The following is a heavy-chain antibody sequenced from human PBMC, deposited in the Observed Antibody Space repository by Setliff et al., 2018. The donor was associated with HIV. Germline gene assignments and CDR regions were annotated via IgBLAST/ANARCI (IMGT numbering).Heavy chain of an antibody. V-gene: IGHV3-11*04. CDR1: GFTFNDYY. J-gene: IGHJ3*02. D-gene: IGHD6-19*01. CDR2: IGGSGGTDI. Sequence: GGSLRLSCAVSGFTFNDYYMSWIRQAPGKGLEYISYIGGSGGTDIKYADSVEGRFTISRDNADNSLYLQMNSLRAEDTAVYYCARYALAVPGYHNAFDIWGQGTMVTVSS. CDR3: ARYALAVPGYHNAFDI.